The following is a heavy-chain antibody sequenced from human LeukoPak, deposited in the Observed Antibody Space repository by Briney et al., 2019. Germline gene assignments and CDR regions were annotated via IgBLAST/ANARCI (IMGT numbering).Heavy chain of an antibody. CDR1: GFTFSSYG. Sequence: GGSLRLSCAASGFTFSSYGITWVRQAPGKGLEWVSTISATGGSTYYADSVKGRFTISRDKSKDTLYLQMNSLRAEDTAVYYCAKGGYSSGWRNYFDYWGQGTLVTVSS. D-gene: IGHD6-19*01. J-gene: IGHJ4*02. CDR3: AKGGYSSGWRNYFDY. CDR2: ISATGGST. V-gene: IGHV3-23*01.